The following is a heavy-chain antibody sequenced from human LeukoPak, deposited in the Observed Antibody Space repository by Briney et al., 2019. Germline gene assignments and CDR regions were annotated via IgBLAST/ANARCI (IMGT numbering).Heavy chain of an antibody. CDR3: AKDRVAVAGGWGMDV. D-gene: IGHD6-19*01. V-gene: IGHV3-9*01. J-gene: IGHJ6*02. Sequence: GGSLRLPCAASGFTFDDYAMHWVRQAQGPGLERVSGISWNSGSIGYADSVKGRFTISRDNAKNSLNLQMNSLRAEDTALYYCAKDRVAVAGGWGMDVWGQGTTVTVSS. CDR1: GFTFDDYA. CDR2: ISWNSGSI.